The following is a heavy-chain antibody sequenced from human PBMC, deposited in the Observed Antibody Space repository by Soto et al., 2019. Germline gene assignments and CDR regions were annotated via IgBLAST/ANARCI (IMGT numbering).Heavy chain of an antibody. V-gene: IGHV1-3*01. Sequence: ASVKVSCKASGYTFSSYAMHWVRQAPGQRLEWMGWINAGYGNTKSSQKFQDRVTISRDTSASTAYMELTSLRSEDTAVYYCAKAPSTAPVGLFDYWGQGTLVTVSS. D-gene: IGHD4-17*01. CDR1: GYTFSSYA. J-gene: IGHJ4*02. CDR3: AKAPSTAPVGLFDY. CDR2: INAGYGNT.